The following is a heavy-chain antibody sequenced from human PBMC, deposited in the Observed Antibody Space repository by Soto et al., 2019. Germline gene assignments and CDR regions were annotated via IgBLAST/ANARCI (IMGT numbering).Heavy chain of an antibody. CDR1: GYTLTELS. Sequence: SVKVSCKVSGYTLTELSMHWVRQAPGKGLEWMGGFDPEDGETIYAQKFQGRVTMTEDTSTDTAYMELSSLRSEDTAVYYCATSVTYGSGTFYWGQGTLVTVSS. J-gene: IGHJ4*02. CDR2: FDPEDGET. D-gene: IGHD3-10*01. V-gene: IGHV1-24*01. CDR3: ATSVTYGSGTFY.